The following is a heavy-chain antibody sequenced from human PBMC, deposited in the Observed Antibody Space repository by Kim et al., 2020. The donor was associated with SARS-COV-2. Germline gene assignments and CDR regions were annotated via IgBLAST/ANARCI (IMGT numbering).Heavy chain of an antibody. V-gene: IGHV1-18*01. CDR2: T. J-gene: IGHJ4*02. D-gene: IGHD1-1*01. CDR3: ARDVTKGLDDY. Sequence: TNNAQKRQGRVTMTTDTSTSTAYMELRSLRSDDTAVYYCARDVTKGLDDYWGQGTLVTVSS.